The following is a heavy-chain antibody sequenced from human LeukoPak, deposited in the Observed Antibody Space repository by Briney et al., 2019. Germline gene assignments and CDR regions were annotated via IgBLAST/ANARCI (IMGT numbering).Heavy chain of an antibody. CDR3: AKGALGLEWLLTFDY. CDR1: GFTFSKYG. Sequence: GESLRLSCEVSGFTFSKYGMHWVRQAPGKGLEWVSTIRYDGSKEYYADSVRGRFTISRDNSKNTLYLQMNSLRAEDTAVYYCAKGALGLEWLLTFDYWGQGTLVTVSS. J-gene: IGHJ4*02. V-gene: IGHV3-30*02. D-gene: IGHD3-3*01. CDR2: IRYDGSKE.